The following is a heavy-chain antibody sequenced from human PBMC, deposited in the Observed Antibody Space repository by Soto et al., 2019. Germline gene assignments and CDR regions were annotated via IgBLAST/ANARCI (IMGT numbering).Heavy chain of an antibody. Sequence: EVQLVESGGGLVQPGGSLRLSCAASGFTFSSYWMHWVRQAPGKGLVWVSRINSDGSSTSYADSVKGRFTISRDNAKNKLYLQMNSLRAEDTAVYYCARPPSYYDILTGYYNTWYFDLWGRGTLVTVSS. V-gene: IGHV3-74*01. J-gene: IGHJ2*01. D-gene: IGHD3-9*01. CDR1: GFTFSSYW. CDR2: INSDGSST. CDR3: ARPPSYYDILTGYYNTWYFDL.